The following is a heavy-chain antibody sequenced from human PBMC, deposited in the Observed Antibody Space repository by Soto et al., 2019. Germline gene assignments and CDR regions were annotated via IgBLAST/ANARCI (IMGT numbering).Heavy chain of an antibody. CDR3: AKRPLTAAGFDY. J-gene: IGHJ4*02. V-gene: IGHV3-23*01. CDR1: GFTFSNYA. Sequence: EVQLLESGGGLVQPGGSLRLSCAASGFTFSNYAMTWVRQAPGKGLEWVSVITGSGGGTYFVDSVKGRFTISRDNSKNTVYLQMNSLRAEDTAVYYCAKRPLTAAGFDYWGQGTLVTSPQ. CDR2: ITGSGGGT. D-gene: IGHD6-13*01.